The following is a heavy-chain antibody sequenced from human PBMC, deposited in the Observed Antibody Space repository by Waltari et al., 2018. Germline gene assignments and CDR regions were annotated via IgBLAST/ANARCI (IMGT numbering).Heavy chain of an antibody. Sequence: QVQLVQSGAEVKKPGASVKVSCKASGYTFTSYDINWVGQATGQGLEWMGWMNPNSGNTGYAQKFQGRVTMTRNTSISTAYMELSSLRSEDTAVYYCARGRGSQLGPTLYWYFDLWGRGTLVTVSS. J-gene: IGHJ2*01. CDR3: ARGRGSQLGPTLYWYFDL. D-gene: IGHD1-1*01. CDR2: MNPNSGNT. V-gene: IGHV1-8*01. CDR1: GYTFTSYD.